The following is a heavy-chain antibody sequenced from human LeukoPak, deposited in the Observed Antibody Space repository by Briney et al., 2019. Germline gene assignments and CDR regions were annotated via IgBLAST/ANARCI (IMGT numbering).Heavy chain of an antibody. J-gene: IGHJ5*02. CDR2: IYDSGST. Sequence: SETLSLTCTVSGGSISSYYWSWIRQTPGKGLEWIGHIYDSGSTNYNPPLKSRVTISVDTSKNQFSLKVTSVTAADTAVYYCARLARGRWFDPWGQGTLVTVSS. CDR1: GGSISSYY. D-gene: IGHD6-6*01. CDR3: ARLARGRWFDP. V-gene: IGHV4-59*08.